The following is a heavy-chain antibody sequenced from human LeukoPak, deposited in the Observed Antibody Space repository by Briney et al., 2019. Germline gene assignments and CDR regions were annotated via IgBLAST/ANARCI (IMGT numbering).Heavy chain of an antibody. CDR3: ARQGAVAGTHIFDY. D-gene: IGHD6-19*01. J-gene: IGHJ4*02. CDR1: GGSLTNYY. CDR2: MYYSGST. Sequence: SETLSLTCTVSGGSLTNYYWSWIRQPPGKGLECIGYMYYSGSTNYNPSLKSRVTISVDTSKNQFSLNLSSVTAADTAVYYCARQGAVAGTHIFDYWGQGALVTVSS. V-gene: IGHV4-59*01.